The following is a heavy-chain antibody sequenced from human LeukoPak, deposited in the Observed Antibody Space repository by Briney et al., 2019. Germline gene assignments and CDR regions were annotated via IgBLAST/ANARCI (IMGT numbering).Heavy chain of an antibody. CDR1: GGSVSSATYY. Sequence: SETLSLTCTVSGGSVSSATYYWAWIRQPPGKGLEWIGRIYYSGSTYYNPSLKSPVTISVDTSKSQFSLKLSSVTAADTAVYHCSRHGHHGNYDFWGQGTLVTVSS. CDR2: IYYSGST. J-gene: IGHJ4*02. CDR3: SRHGHHGNYDF. D-gene: IGHD4-11*01. V-gene: IGHV4-39*01.